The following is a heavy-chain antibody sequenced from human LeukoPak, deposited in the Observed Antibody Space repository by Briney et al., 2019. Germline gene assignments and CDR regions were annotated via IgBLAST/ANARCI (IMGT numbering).Heavy chain of an antibody. Sequence: SETLSLTCTVSGGSISHYYWSWIRQSPGKGLEWIGYIYYSGSTNYNPSLKSRVTMSVDTSKNQFSLKLSSVTAADTAVYYCATVPSQSYPQVFYDMDVWGQGTTVTVSS. V-gene: IGHV4-59*01. CDR1: GGSISHYY. J-gene: IGHJ6*02. CDR3: ATVPSQSYPQVFYDMDV. CDR2: IYYSGST. D-gene: IGHD1-26*01.